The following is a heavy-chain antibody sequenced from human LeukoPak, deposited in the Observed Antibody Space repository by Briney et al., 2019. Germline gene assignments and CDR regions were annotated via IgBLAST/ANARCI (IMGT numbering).Heavy chain of an antibody. J-gene: IGHJ4*02. CDR2: IYFSGGT. CDR3: QGYSYGDEFDY. V-gene: IGHV4-39*03. CDR1: GDSISSSNCY. Sequence: PSETLSLTCTVSGDSISSSNCYWGWIRQPPGKGLEWIGSIYFSGGTYYNASLKSRVTISVDTSKNQFSLKLSSVTAADTAVYYCQGYSYGDEFDYWGQGTLVTVSS. D-gene: IGHD5-18*01.